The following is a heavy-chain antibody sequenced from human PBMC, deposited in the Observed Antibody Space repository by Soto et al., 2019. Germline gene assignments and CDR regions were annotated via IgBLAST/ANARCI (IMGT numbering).Heavy chain of an antibody. CDR2: IYHAGST. J-gene: IGHJ4*02. CDR1: GGSITNSNW. CDR3: ARGPPIVGNTTPLDS. Sequence: QVQLQESGPRLVKPSGTLSLTCTVSGGSITNSNWWSWVRLPPAKGLEWIGDIYHAGSTKYNPSLERRVTMSVDTSNKQFALTLTSVTDADTDVYFCARGPPIVGNTTPLDSWGQGTLVTVS. V-gene: IGHV4-4*02. D-gene: IGHD1-26*01.